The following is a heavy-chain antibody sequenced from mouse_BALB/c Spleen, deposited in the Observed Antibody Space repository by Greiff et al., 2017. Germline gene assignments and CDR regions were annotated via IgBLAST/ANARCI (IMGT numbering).Heavy chain of an antibody. D-gene: IGHD2-3*01. Sequence: VHVKQSGPELVKPGASVKMSCKASGYTFTSYVMHWVKQKPGQGLEWIGYINPYNDGTKYNEKFKGKATLTSDKSSSTAYMELSSLTSEDSAVYYCARGVYDGYPAWFAYWGQGTLVTVSA. CDR3: ARGVYDGYPAWFAY. V-gene: IGHV1-14*01. CDR2: INPYNDGT. J-gene: IGHJ3*01. CDR1: GYTFTSYV.